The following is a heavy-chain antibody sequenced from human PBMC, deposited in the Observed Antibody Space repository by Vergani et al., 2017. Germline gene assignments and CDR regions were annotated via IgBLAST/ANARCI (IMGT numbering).Heavy chain of an antibody. CDR1: GGSISSHY. J-gene: IGHJ6*02. D-gene: IGHD5-18*01. CDR2: IYYSGST. V-gene: IGHV4-59*11. CDR3: ARRTAMDYYYGMDV. Sequence: QVQLQESGPGLVKPSETLSLTCTVSGGSISSHYWSWIRQPPGKGLEWIGYIYYSGSTNYNPSLKSRVTISVDTSKNQFSLKLSSVTAADTAVYYCARRTAMDYYYGMDVWGQGTTVTVSS.